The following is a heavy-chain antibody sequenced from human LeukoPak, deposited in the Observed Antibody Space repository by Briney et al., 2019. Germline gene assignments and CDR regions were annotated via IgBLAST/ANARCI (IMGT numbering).Heavy chain of an antibody. J-gene: IGHJ4*02. CDR3: ARDGWTFDN. Sequence: GGSLTLSCAASGFTVSSNYMSWVRPAPGKGLEWVSVIYSGGSTYYADSVKGRFTISRDNSKNTLYLQMNSLRADDTAVYFCARDGWTFDNWGQGTLVTVSS. CDR1: GFTVSSNY. D-gene: IGHD2-15*01. CDR2: IYSGGST. V-gene: IGHV3-53*01.